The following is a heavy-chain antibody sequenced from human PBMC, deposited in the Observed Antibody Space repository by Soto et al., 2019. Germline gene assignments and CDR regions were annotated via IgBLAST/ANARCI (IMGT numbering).Heavy chain of an antibody. CDR1: GFTFSSYG. V-gene: IGHV3-30*18. CDR3: AKGGGLWFGE. J-gene: IGHJ4*02. CDR2: ISYDGSNK. Sequence: QVQLVESGGGVVQPGRSLRLSCAASGFTFSSYGMHWVRQAPGKGLEWVAVISYDGSNKYYADSVKGRFTISRDNSKNPLYLQMNSLRAEDTAVYYCAKGGGLWFGEWGQGTLVTVSS. D-gene: IGHD3-10*01.